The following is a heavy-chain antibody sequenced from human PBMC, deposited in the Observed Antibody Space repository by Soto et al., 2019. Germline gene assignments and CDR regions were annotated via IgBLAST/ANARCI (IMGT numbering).Heavy chain of an antibody. V-gene: IGHV1-18*01. CDR2: ISAYNGNT. CDR1: GYTFTSYG. Sequence: QVQLVQSGAEVKKPGASVKVSCKASGYTFTSYGISWVRQAPGQGLEWIGWISAYNGNTNYAQKLQGRVTMTTDTSTSTAYMELRSLRSDDTAVYYCARDWGPGIAVAGTGYDAFDIWGQGTMVTVSS. D-gene: IGHD6-19*01. CDR3: ARDWGPGIAVAGTGYDAFDI. J-gene: IGHJ3*02.